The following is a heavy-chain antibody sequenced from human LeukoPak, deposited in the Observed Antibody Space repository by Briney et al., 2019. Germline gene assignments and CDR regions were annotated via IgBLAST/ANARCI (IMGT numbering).Heavy chain of an antibody. J-gene: IGHJ4*02. Sequence: GESLKISSKASGYSFTNYWIGWVRQMPGKGLEWMGIIYPGDSDTKYSPSFQGQVTISADKSINTAYLQWSSLRASDTAMYYCARQGTIVAGTLGTTFDYWGPGTLLTVSS. CDR1: GYSFTNYW. CDR3: ARQGTIVAGTLGTTFDY. D-gene: IGHD5-12*01. V-gene: IGHV5-51*01. CDR2: IYPGDSDT.